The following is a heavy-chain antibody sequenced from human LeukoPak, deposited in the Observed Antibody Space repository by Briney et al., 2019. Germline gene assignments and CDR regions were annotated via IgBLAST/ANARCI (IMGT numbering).Heavy chain of an antibody. CDR2: ISYDGSNK. V-gene: IGHV3-30*03. CDR1: GFTFSSYS. Sequence: GRSLRLSCAASGFTFSSYSIHWVRQAPGKGLEWVAVISYDGSNKYYADSVKGRFTISRDNSKNTLYLEMNSLRAEDTAVYYCARGNYDILTGYLDYWGQGTLVTVSS. D-gene: IGHD3-9*01. J-gene: IGHJ4*02. CDR3: ARGNYDILTGYLDY.